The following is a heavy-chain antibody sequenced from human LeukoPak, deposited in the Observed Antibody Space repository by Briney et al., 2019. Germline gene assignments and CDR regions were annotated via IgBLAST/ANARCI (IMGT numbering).Heavy chain of an antibody. CDR2: ISAYNGNT. CDR1: GYTFTSYG. CDR3: ARSVGDFWSGYYYFDY. V-gene: IGHV1-18*01. D-gene: IGHD3-3*01. J-gene: IGHJ4*02. Sequence: GASVKVSCKASGYTFTSYGISWVRQAPGQGLEWMGWISAYNGNTNYAQKLQGRVTMTTDTSTSTAYMELRSLRSDDTAVYYCARSVGDFWSGYYYFDYWGQGTLVTVSS.